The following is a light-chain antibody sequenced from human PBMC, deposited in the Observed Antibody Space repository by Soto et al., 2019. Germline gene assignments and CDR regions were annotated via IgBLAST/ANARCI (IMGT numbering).Light chain of an antibody. J-gene: IGKJ2*01. CDR3: QQSHSTPYT. CDR1: QSIDTY. Sequence: DIQMTQSPSSLSASFGDRVTLTCRASQSIDTYLNWYQQKPGTAPKLLMYAASTLHSVVPSRFSGSGSVTDFTLTISSLQREDFATYFCQQSHSTPYTFGQGTKLEI. CDR2: AAS. V-gene: IGKV1-39*01.